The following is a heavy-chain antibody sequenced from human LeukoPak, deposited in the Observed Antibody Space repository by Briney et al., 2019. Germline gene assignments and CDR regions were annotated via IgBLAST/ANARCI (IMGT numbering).Heavy chain of an antibody. CDR3: ARVKTTMVREDY. CDR1: GYTFTSYG. V-gene: IGHV1-18*04. CDR2: ISAYNGNT. J-gene: IGHJ4*02. D-gene: IGHD3-10*01. Sequence: ASVKVSCKASGYTFTSYGISWVRRAPGQGLEWMGWISAYNGNTNYAQKLQGRVTMTTDTSTSTAYMELRSLRSDDTAVYYCARVKTTMVREDYWGQGTLVTVSS.